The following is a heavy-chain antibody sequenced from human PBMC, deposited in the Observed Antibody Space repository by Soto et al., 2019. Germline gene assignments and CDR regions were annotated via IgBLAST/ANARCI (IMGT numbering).Heavy chain of an antibody. D-gene: IGHD3-22*01. Sequence: VASVKVSCKASGYTFTSYAMHWVRQAPGQRLEWMGWINAGNGNTKYSQKFQGRVTITRDTSASTAYMELSSLRSEDTAVYYCARIITMIVVAEMPLEKDAFVIWGKGKMVTVS. CDR3: ARIITMIVVAEMPLEKDAFVI. CDR1: GYTFTSYA. V-gene: IGHV1-3*01. J-gene: IGHJ3*02. CDR2: INAGNGNT.